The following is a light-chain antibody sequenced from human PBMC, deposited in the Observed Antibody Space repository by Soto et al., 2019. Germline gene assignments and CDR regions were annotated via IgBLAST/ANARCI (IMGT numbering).Light chain of an antibody. Sequence: IVITQSPATLSVSQGERATLSCRASHSVSSDLAWYHQKPGQAPRLLIYGASTRATGIPARFSGSGSGTEFTLTINSLQSEDFAVYCCQQYNNWPRTFGQGTRLEIK. J-gene: IGKJ5*01. CDR3: QQYNNWPRT. V-gene: IGKV3-15*01. CDR2: GAS. CDR1: HSVSSD.